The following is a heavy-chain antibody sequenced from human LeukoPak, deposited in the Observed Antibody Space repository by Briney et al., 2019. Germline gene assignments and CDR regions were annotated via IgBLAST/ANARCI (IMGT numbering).Heavy chain of an antibody. Sequence: GGSLRLSCAASGFTFSSYWMSWVRQAPGKGLEWVANIKQDGSEKYYVDSVKGRFTISRDNAKNSLYLQMNSLRAEDTAVYYCARDYADYVGYFFFDYWGQGTLVTVSS. D-gene: IGHD4-17*01. CDR1: GFTFSSYW. J-gene: IGHJ4*02. V-gene: IGHV3-7*01. CDR2: IKQDGSEK. CDR3: ARDYADYVGYFFFDY.